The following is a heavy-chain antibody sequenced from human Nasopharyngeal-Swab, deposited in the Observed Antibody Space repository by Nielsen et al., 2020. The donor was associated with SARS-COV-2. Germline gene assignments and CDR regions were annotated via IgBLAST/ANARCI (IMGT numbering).Heavy chain of an antibody. V-gene: IGHV1-46*01. D-gene: IGHD3-22*01. J-gene: IGHJ4*02. CDR3: ARVENTYYYDSSGVNDY. CDR2: INPSGGST. Sequence: ASVKVSCKASGYTFTSYYMHWVRQAPGQGLEWMGIINPSGGSTSYAQKFQGRVTMTRDTSTSTVYMELSSLRSEDTAVYYCARVENTYYYDSSGVNDYWSQGTLVTVSS. CDR1: GYTFTSYY.